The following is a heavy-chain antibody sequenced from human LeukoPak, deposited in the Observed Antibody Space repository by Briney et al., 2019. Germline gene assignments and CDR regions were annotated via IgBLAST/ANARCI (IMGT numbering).Heavy chain of an antibody. D-gene: IGHD3-9*01. CDR2: IYHSGST. CDR1: GGSISGSNW. Sequence: SETLSLTCAVSGGSISGSNWWSWVRQPPGKGLEWIGEIYHSGSTNYNPSLKSRVTISVDKSKNQFSLKLSSVTAADTAVYYCAREDYDILTGYLEYFQHWGQGTLVTVSS. J-gene: IGHJ1*01. CDR3: AREDYDILTGYLEYFQH. V-gene: IGHV4-4*02.